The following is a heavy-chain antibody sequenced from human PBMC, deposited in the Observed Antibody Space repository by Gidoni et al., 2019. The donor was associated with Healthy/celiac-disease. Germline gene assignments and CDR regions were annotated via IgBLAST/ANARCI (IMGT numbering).Heavy chain of an antibody. J-gene: IGHJ4*02. Sequence: VQLVESAGGVVQPGRSLRLPCASSRFTLSSYAMHWVRQAPGKGLEWVALICNDGRNKYCADPVKGRLTIYRDNSKNPLYLQMNRLRDEDTAVYYWAGRLGDYEKRSRDWLLWVDYWGQGTLVTVSS. D-gene: IGHD3-9*01. CDR3: AGRLGDYEKRSRDWLLWVDY. CDR2: ICNDGRNK. CDR1: RFTLSSYA. V-gene: IGHV3-30*04.